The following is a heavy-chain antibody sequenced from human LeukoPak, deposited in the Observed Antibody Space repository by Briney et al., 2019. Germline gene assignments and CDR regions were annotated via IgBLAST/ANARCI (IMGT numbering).Heavy chain of an antibody. CDR3: ATDRDTVNYYYFGMDV. V-gene: IGHV4-61*01. Sequence: PSETLSLTRTVSGGSASGVNYYWRWIRQPPGKGLEWVGYIYYSGSTNYNPSLKSRVTISVDTSKNQFSLKLSSVTAADTAVYYCATDRDTVNYYYFGMDVWGQGTTVTVSS. CDR2: IYYSGST. J-gene: IGHJ6*02. CDR1: GGSASGVNYY. D-gene: IGHD4-17*01.